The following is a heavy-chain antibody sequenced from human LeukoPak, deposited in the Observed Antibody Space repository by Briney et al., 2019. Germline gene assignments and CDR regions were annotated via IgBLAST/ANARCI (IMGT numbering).Heavy chain of an antibody. J-gene: IGHJ4*02. CDR3: ARGYDFWSGRDY. CDR1: GFTFSGSA. CDR2: IRSKANSYAT. D-gene: IGHD3-3*01. Sequence: GGSLRLSCAASGFTFSGSAMHWVRQASGKGLEWVGRIRSKANSYATAYAASVKGRFTISRDDSKNTAYLQMNSLKTEDTAVYYCARGYDFWSGRDYWGQGTLVTVSS. V-gene: IGHV3-73*01.